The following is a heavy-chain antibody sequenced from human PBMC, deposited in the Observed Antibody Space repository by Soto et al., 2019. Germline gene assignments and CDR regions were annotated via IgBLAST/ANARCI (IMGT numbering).Heavy chain of an antibody. Sequence: ASVKVSCKASGYTFTSYYMHWVRQAPGQGLEWMGIINPNDGGTNYAQKFQGRVTMTRDTSTSTVYMELSSLRSEDTALYYCARGSGSGSYCEHWGQGXLVTVYS. CDR2: INPNDGGT. CDR3: ARGSGSGSYCEH. CDR1: GYTFTSYY. D-gene: IGHD3-10*01. J-gene: IGHJ4*02. V-gene: IGHV1-46*01.